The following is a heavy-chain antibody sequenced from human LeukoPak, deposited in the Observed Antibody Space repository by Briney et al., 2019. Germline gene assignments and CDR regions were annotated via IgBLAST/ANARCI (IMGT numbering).Heavy chain of an antibody. V-gene: IGHV3-23*01. Sequence: GGSLRLSCAASGFTFASYAMAWVRQAPGKGLEWVSGISGSGYSSYYADSVKGRFTISRDNSKNTLYLQMNSLRAEDTAVYYCAKDLPVAAKNYYYYGMDVWGQGTTVTVSS. CDR1: GFTFASYA. CDR2: ISGSGYSS. CDR3: AKDLPVAAKNYYYYGMDV. J-gene: IGHJ6*02. D-gene: IGHD6-19*01.